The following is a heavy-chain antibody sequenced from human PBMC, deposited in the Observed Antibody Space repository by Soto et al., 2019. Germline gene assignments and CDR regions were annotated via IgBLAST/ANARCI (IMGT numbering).Heavy chain of an antibody. CDR2: IWYDGSNK. CDR1: GFTFSSYG. CDR3: ARAPLGSGYLYWYFDL. Sequence: QVQLVESEGGVVQPGRSLRLSCAASGFTFSSYGMHWVRQAPGKGLEWVAVIWYDGSNKYYADSVKGRFTISRDNSKNTLYLQMNSLRAEDTAVYYCARAPLGSGYLYWYFDLWGRGTLVTVSS. J-gene: IGHJ2*01. D-gene: IGHD5-12*01. V-gene: IGHV3-33*01.